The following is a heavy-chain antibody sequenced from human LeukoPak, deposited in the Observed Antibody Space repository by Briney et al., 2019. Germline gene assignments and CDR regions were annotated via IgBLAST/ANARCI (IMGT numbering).Heavy chain of an antibody. Sequence: GGSLRLSCAASGFTVSSNYMTWVRQAPGKGLEWVSAINGGGSTFYADSVKGRFTISRGNSKNTLSLQMNSLRAEDTAVYYCVFNGYWGQGTLVSVSS. J-gene: IGHJ4*02. V-gene: IGHV3-66*01. D-gene: IGHD2-8*01. CDR3: VFNGY. CDR1: GFTVSSNY. CDR2: INGGGST.